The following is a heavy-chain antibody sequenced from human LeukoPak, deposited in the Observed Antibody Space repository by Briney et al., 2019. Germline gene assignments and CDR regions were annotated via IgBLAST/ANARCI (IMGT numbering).Heavy chain of an antibody. V-gene: IGHV3-7*01. D-gene: IGHD2-2*01. J-gene: IGHJ6*03. CDR3: ARAIVVVNSYYMDV. CDR2: IKQDGSEK. CDR1: GFTFSSYW. Sequence: PGGSLRLSCAASGFTFSSYWMSWVRQAPGKGLEWVANIKQDGSEKYYVDSVKGRFTISRVNAKNSLYLQMNSLRAEDTAVYYCARAIVVVNSYYMDVWGKGATVTVSS.